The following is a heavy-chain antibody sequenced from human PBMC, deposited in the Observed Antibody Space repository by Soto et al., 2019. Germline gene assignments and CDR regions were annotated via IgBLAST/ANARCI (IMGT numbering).Heavy chain of an antibody. CDR1: GYTLTSYG. D-gene: IGHD2-21*01. CDR2: ISAYNGNT. Sequence: QVQLVQSGAEVKKPGASVKVSCKASGYTLTSYGISWVRQAPGQGLEWMGWISAYNGNTNYAQKLQGRVTMTTDTSTSTAYMELRSLRSDDTAVYYCARDPYCGGDCYSGYFQHWGQGTLVTVSS. J-gene: IGHJ1*01. CDR3: ARDPYCGGDCYSGYFQH. V-gene: IGHV1-18*01.